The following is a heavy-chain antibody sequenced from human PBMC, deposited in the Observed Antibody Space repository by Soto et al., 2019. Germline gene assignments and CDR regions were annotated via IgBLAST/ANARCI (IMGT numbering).Heavy chain of an antibody. V-gene: IGHV1-69*13. CDR3: ARGIDYGGVNRIDY. Sequence: SVKVSCKASGDTFNKYAFNWVRQAPGQGLEWMGGIIPIFGTPNYAQRVQGGVTITADESTSTAYMELSSLRSEDTAVYYCARGIDYGGVNRIDYWGQGTLVTVSS. D-gene: IGHD4-17*01. CDR2: IIPIFGTP. J-gene: IGHJ4*02. CDR1: GDTFNKYA.